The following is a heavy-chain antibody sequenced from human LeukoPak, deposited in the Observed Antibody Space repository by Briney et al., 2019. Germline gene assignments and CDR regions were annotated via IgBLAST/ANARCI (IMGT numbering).Heavy chain of an antibody. Sequence: PGGSLRLSCAASGFTFSRYAMHWVRQAPGKGLEWVAIISYDGSSKYYADSVKGRFTISRDNSKNTLYLQMNSLRAEDTAVYYCARNPYGDYYFDYRGQGTLVTVSS. D-gene: IGHD4-17*01. CDR2: ISYDGSSK. CDR3: ARNPYGDYYFDY. V-gene: IGHV3-30-3*01. J-gene: IGHJ4*02. CDR1: GFTFSRYA.